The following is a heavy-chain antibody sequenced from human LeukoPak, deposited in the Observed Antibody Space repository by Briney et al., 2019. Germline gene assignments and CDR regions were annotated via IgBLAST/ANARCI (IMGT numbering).Heavy chain of an antibody. Sequence: AAVKVSCKTSGYTFTDYYIHWGRQAPGQGLEWMGWINPDRGYTNYAQKFQGRVTMTRDTSINTAYMELSRLTSDDTAVYYCATDPRTTVFGSFRYYYMDVWGEGTTVAVSS. CDR1: GYTFTDYY. J-gene: IGHJ6*03. V-gene: IGHV1-2*02. CDR3: ATDPRTTVFGSFRYYYMDV. D-gene: IGHD3-3*01. CDR2: INPDRGYT.